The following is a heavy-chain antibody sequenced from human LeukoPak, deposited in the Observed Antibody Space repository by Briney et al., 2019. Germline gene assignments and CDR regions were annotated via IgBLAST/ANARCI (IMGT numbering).Heavy chain of an antibody. J-gene: IGHJ4*02. CDR1: GFTFSSYS. Sequence: GGSLRLSCAASGFTFSSYSMNWVRQAPGKGLEWVSSISSSSSYIYYADSVKGRFTISRDNAKNSLYLQMNSLRAEDTAVYYCARDAIGDYDILTGYGDYWGQETLVTVSS. CDR2: ISSSSSYI. CDR3: ARDAIGDYDILTGYGDY. V-gene: IGHV3-21*01. D-gene: IGHD3-9*01.